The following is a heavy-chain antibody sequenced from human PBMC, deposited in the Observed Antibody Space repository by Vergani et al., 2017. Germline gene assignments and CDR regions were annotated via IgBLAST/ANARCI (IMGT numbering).Heavy chain of an antibody. Sequence: EVQLVQSGAEVKKPAATMEISCKVSGYTFTDHYMHWVKQAPGKGLEWMGLVDPEDGETIYAEKFKGRVTIAADTSTDTAHLELSSLRSEDTAVYYCATPQTVTTGGMGVWGQGTTVIVSS. CDR3: ATPQTVTTGGMGV. V-gene: IGHV1-69-2*01. D-gene: IGHD4-17*01. CDR1: GYTFTDHY. J-gene: IGHJ6*02. CDR2: VDPEDGET.